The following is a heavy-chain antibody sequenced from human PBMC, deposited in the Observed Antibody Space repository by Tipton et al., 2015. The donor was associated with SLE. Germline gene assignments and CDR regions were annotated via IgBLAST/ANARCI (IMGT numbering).Heavy chain of an antibody. J-gene: IGHJ5*01. V-gene: IGHV3-74*01. CDR1: GFSFSNYW. CDR3: AKTGGRLLGIGSSENWFDS. Sequence: SLRLSCAASGFSFSNYWIHWVRQVPGKGLVWVSHIDSDGGTTSYADSVKGRFTISRDNAKNMLYLQMNSLRAEDTAMYYCAKTGGRLLGIGSSENWFDSWGQGTLVTVSS. D-gene: IGHD6-13*01. CDR2: IDSDGGTT.